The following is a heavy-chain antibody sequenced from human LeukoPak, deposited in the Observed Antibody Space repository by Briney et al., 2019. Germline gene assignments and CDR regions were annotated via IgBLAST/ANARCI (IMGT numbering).Heavy chain of an antibody. J-gene: IGHJ4*02. V-gene: IGHV1-18*01. CDR3: VRPLYSYGPYDY. Sequence: ASVKVSCKTSGYTFTSFGISWVRQAPGQRLEWVGWVSGYNGNTNYAQKFQGRVTMTADKSTTTVYMELRSLTSDDTAVYYCVRPLYSYGPYDYWGQGTLVTVSS. CDR1: GYTFTSFG. CDR2: VSGYNGNT. D-gene: IGHD5-18*01.